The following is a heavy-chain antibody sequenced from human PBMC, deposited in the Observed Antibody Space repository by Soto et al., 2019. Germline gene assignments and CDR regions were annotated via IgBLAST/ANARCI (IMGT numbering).Heavy chain of an antibody. CDR2: ISFDGNHN. J-gene: IGHJ6*02. CDR1: GFILGYYA. V-gene: IGHV3-30*17. D-gene: IGHD2-2*01. Sequence: GGSLRLSCAASGFILGYYALHWVRQAPGKGLEWLAVISFDGNHNYYADSVQGRFTISRDNSQNTLYLQMNSLRAEDTAVYYCARPYXSRTSCPPYYYYYGLNVWGQGTTVTVSS. CDR3: ARPYXSRTSCPPYYYYYGLNV.